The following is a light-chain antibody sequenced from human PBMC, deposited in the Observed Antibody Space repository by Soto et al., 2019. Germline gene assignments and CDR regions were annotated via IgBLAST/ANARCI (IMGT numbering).Light chain of an antibody. Sequence: QSVLAQPSSVSGSPGQSITISCTGTSSDAGGYNYVSWYQQHPGKAPKLMIYDVSNRPSGVSNRFSGSKSGNTASLTISGLQVEDEADYYCRSYTSSSTYVFGTGTKVTVL. J-gene: IGLJ1*01. CDR3: RSYTSSSTYV. CDR2: DVS. CDR1: SSDAGGYNY. V-gene: IGLV2-14*01.